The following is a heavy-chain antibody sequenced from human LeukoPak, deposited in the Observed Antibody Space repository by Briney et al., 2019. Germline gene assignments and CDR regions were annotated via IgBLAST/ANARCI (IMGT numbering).Heavy chain of an antibody. CDR2: VDYRGNT. Sequence: SETLSLACTISGGSISSYYWSWIRQPPGKGLEWIGYVDYRGNTNYNPSLKSRVTVSIDTSKSLFSLKLNSVTAADTAVYYCARVEVGAANRQWYGMDVWGQGTTVTVSS. J-gene: IGHJ6*02. CDR3: ARVEVGAANRQWYGMDV. V-gene: IGHV4-59*01. CDR1: GGSISSYY. D-gene: IGHD2-15*01.